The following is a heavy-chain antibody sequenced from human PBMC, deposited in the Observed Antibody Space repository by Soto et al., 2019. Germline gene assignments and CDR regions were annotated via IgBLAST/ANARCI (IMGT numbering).Heavy chain of an antibody. CDR3: ARDGQWLVRNAFDI. CDR1: GYTFTGYY. D-gene: IGHD6-19*01. Sequence: QVQLVQSGAEVKKPGASVKVSCKASGYTFTGYYMHWVRQAPGQGPEWMGWINPTSGGTNYAQKFQGWVTMTRDTSISTAYMELSRLRSDDTAVYYCARDGQWLVRNAFDIWGQGTMVTVSS. J-gene: IGHJ3*02. V-gene: IGHV1-2*04. CDR2: INPTSGGT.